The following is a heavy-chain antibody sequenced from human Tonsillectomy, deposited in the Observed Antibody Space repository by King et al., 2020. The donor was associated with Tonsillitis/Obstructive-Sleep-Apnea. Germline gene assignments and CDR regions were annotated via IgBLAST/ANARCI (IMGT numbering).Heavy chain of an antibody. D-gene: IGHD3-3*01. CDR1: GGSISSYY. Sequence: VQLQESGPGLVKPSETLSLTCTVSGGSISSYYWSWIRQPPGKGLAWIGYIYYSGSTNYNPSLKSRVTISVDTSKNQFSLKLSSVTAADTAVYYCARFGYDFWSGYPNWFDPWGQGTLVTVSS. CDR2: IYYSGST. CDR3: ARFGYDFWSGYPNWFDP. V-gene: IGHV4-59*01. J-gene: IGHJ5*02.